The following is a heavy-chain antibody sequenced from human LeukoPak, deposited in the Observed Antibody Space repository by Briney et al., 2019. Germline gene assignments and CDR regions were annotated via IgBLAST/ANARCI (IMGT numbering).Heavy chain of an antibody. D-gene: IGHD3-22*01. CDR1: GFTFSSYA. CDR3: AKDSYYYDSSGYDSFDS. Sequence: PGGSLRLSCAASGFTFSSYAMSWVRQAPGKGLEWVSAISASGGSTYYADSVKGRFTISRDNSKNTLYVQMNSLRAEDTAIYYCAKDSYYYDSSGYDSFDSWGKGPWSPSPQ. CDR2: ISASGGST. J-gene: IGHJ4*03. V-gene: IGHV3-23*01.